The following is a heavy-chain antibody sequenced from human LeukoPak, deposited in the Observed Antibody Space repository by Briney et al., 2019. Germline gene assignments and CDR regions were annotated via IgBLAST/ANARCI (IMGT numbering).Heavy chain of an antibody. V-gene: IGHV1-18*01. J-gene: IGHJ4*02. CDR3: ARSSGYYPDHFDY. Sequence: ASVRVSCKASGYTFTSYGISWVRQAPGQGLEWMGWISAYNGNTNYAQKVQGRVTIITDTSTSTAYMDLRSLRSDDTAVYYCARSSGYYPDHFDYWGQGTLVTVSS. CDR2: ISAYNGNT. D-gene: IGHD3-22*01. CDR1: GYTFTSYG.